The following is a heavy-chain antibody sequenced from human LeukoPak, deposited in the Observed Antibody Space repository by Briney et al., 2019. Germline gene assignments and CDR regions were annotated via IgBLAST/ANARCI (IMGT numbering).Heavy chain of an antibody. V-gene: IGHV4-59*04. CDR3: ARRPRVAARPKEIDY. J-gene: IGHJ4*02. CDR1: GGSISSYY. D-gene: IGHD6-13*01. CDR2: IYYSGST. Sequence: SETLSLTCTVSGGSISSYYWSWIRQPPGKGLEWIGYIYYSGSTYYNPSLKSRVTISVDTSKNQFSLKLSSVTAADTAVYYCARRPRVAARPKEIDYWGQGTLVTVSS.